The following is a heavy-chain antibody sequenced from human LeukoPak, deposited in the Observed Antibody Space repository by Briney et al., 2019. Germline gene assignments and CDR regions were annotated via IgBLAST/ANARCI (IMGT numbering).Heavy chain of an antibody. V-gene: IGHV4-39*01. CDR2: IYDSGST. D-gene: IGHD3-22*01. CDR1: GGSIRSSYYY. J-gene: IGHJ4*02. Sequence: SETLSLTCTVSGGSIRSSYYYWGWIRQPPGKGLEWIGSIYDSGSTYYNPSLKSRVTISVDTSKNQFSLKLNSVTAADTAVYYCARYYYDSSGYYYVGYFDYWGQGTLVTVSS. CDR3: ARYYYDSSGYYYVGYFDY.